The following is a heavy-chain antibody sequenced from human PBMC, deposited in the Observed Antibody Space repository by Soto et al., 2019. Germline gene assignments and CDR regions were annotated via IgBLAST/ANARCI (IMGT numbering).Heavy chain of an antibody. J-gene: IGHJ4*02. CDR3: AREGLSNYGGSAGWLGTPIDH. CDR1: GGTFSIYT. D-gene: IGHD2-15*01. Sequence: SLKVSCKASGGTFSIYTISWVRQAPGQGLEWMGGIIPMFGTANYAEKFQGRVTITADESTSTAYMELSSLRSEDTAVYYCAREGLSNYGGSAGWLGTPIDHWGQGTLVTVSS. V-gene: IGHV1-69*13. CDR2: IIPMFGTA.